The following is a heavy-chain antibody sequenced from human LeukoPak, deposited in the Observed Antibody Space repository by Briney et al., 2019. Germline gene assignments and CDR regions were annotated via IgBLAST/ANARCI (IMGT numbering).Heavy chain of an antibody. V-gene: IGHV3-30-3*01. D-gene: IGHD3-22*01. CDR3: ARGSGVVVPTFNWEYRMDV. J-gene: IGHJ6*02. Sequence: PGGSLRLSCAASGFTFSSYAMHWVRQAPGKGLEWVAVISYDGSNKYYADSVKGRFTISRDNSKNTLYLQMNSLRAEDTAVYYCARGSGVVVPTFNWEYRMDVWGQGTTVTVSS. CDR1: GFTFSSYA. CDR2: ISYDGSNK.